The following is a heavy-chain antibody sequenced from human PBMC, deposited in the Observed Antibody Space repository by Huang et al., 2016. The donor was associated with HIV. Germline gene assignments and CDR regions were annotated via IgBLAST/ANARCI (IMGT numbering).Heavy chain of an antibody. J-gene: IGHJ4*02. CDR1: GFTFRRYW. D-gene: IGHD3-3*01. Sequence: EVHLVESGGGLVQPGRSLRLSCAASGFTFRRYWMHWVRQPPGRGLGWVANINQEGSERFYVDSVRGRFTISRDNANDSVSLQLNSLKGEDTAMYYCTRGFRAKPGDYWGQGSLVIVSS. CDR3: TRGFRAKPGDY. CDR2: INQEGSER. V-gene: IGHV3-7*01.